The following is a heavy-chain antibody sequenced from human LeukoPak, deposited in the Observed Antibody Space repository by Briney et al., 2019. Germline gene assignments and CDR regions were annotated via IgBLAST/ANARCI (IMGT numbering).Heavy chain of an antibody. CDR1: GGTFSSYA. J-gene: IGHJ4*02. V-gene: IGHV1-69*13. CDR3: ASHYYDSSGYYYGFDY. CDR2: IIPIFGTA. D-gene: IGHD3-22*01. Sequence: ASVKVSCKASGGTFSSYAISWVRQAPGQGLEWMGGIIPIFGTANYAQKFQGRVTITADESTSTAYMELSSLRSEDTAVYYYASHYYDSSGYYYGFDYWGQGTLVTVSS.